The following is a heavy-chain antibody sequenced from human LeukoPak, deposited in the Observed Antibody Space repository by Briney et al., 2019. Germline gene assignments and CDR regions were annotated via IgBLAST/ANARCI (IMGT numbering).Heavy chain of an antibody. Sequence: PGGSLRLSCAASGFTFSSYAMSWVRQPPGKGLEWIGSIYYSGSTNYNPSLKSRVTISVDTSKNQFSLKLSSVTAADTAVYYCARTDCSSTSCYVGYWGQGTLVTVSS. CDR3: ARTDCSSTSCYVGY. D-gene: IGHD2-2*01. CDR2: IYYSGST. V-gene: IGHV4-38-2*01. J-gene: IGHJ4*02. CDR1: GFTFSSYA.